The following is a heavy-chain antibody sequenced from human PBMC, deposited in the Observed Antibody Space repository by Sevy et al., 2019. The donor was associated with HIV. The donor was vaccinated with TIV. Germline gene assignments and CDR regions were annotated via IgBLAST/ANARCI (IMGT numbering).Heavy chain of an antibody. CDR3: TKDPPVYGDFPYGMDV. CDR1: GFIFDDYG. CDR2: ISHDGGKK. V-gene: IGHV3-30*18. D-gene: IGHD4-17*01. J-gene: IGHJ6*02. Sequence: GGSLRLSCVGSGFIFDDYGMHWVRQAPGKGLEWVAPISHDGGKKYYADSVKGRFTISRDNFKNTLYLQMNTLRRDDTAAYFCTKDPPVYGDFPYGMDVRGQGTTVTVSS.